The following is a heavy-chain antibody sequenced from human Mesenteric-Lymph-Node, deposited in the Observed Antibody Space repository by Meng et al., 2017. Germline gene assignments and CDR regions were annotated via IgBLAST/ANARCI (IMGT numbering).Heavy chain of an antibody. V-gene: IGHV3-72*01. CDR1: GFTFTDHY. D-gene: IGHD2/OR15-2a*01. Sequence: EVQLVDSGGGLVQPGGSLRLSCAASGFTFTDHYMDWVRQAPGKGLEWVGRITNTPNRYPTNYAASVKGRFTISRDDSKNSLYLEMNSLKIEDTAAYYCARDTSTSLDYWGQGALVTVSS. J-gene: IGHJ4*02. CDR2: ITNTPNRYPT. CDR3: ARDTSTSLDY.